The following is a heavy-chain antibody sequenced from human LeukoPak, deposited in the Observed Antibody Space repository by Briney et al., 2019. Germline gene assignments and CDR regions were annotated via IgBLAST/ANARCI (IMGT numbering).Heavy chain of an antibody. Sequence: PSETLSLTCTVSGGSISSSSYYWGWIRQPPGKGLEWIGSIYYSGSTYYNPSLKSRVTISVDTSKKQFSLTLSTVTAADTAMYYCARAGGSGNSTYCFDYWGQGTQVTVSS. D-gene: IGHD3-10*01. J-gene: IGHJ4*02. CDR1: GGSISSSSYY. V-gene: IGHV4-39*07. CDR3: ARAGGSGNSTYCFDY. CDR2: IYYSGST.